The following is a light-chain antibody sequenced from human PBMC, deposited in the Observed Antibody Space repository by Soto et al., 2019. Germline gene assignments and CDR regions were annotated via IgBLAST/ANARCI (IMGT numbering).Light chain of an antibody. Sequence: DIQVTQSPSFLSASVGDRVTITCRASQDVSRYLAWYQQKPGKAPNLQIYAASTLRSGVPSRFSGSGSETEFTLTISSLQPEDFATYYCQQLNSYVFAFGPGTKVDIK. CDR1: QDVSRY. CDR2: AAS. CDR3: QQLNSYVFA. J-gene: IGKJ3*01. V-gene: IGKV1-9*01.